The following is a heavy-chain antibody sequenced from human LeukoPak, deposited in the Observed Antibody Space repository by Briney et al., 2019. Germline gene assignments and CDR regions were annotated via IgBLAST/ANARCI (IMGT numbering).Heavy chain of an antibody. D-gene: IGHD3-22*01. Sequence: PGGSLRLSCAASGFTFSSYAMSWVRQAPGKGLEWVSAISGSGGSTYYADSVKGRFTISRDNSKNTLYLQMNSLRAEDTAVYYCAKGLVGTTYPFFGAFDIWGQGTMVTVSS. CDR1: GFTFSSYA. CDR2: ISGSGGST. CDR3: AKGLVGTTYPFFGAFDI. V-gene: IGHV3-23*01. J-gene: IGHJ3*02.